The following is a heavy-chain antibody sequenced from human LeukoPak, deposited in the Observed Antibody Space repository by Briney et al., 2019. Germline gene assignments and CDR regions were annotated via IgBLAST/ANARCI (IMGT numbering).Heavy chain of an antibody. CDR2: ISNNGGYT. J-gene: IGHJ4*02. Sequence: GGSLRLSCAASGFTFSSSAMSWVRQAPGKGLEWVSAISNNGGYTYYADSVQGRFTISRDNSKSTLCLQMNSLRAEDTAVYYCAKQLGFCSDGSCYFPYWGQGTLVTVSS. V-gene: IGHV3-23*01. CDR1: GFTFSSSA. CDR3: AKQLGFCSDGSCYFPY. D-gene: IGHD2-15*01.